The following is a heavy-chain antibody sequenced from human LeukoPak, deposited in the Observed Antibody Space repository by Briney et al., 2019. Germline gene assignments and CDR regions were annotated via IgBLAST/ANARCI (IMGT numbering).Heavy chain of an antibody. CDR1: GYTFTGYY. V-gene: IGHV1-2*02. D-gene: IGHD6-13*01. J-gene: IGHJ4*02. Sequence: ASVKVSCKASGYTFTGYYMHWVRQAPGQGLEWMGWINPNSGGTNYAQKFQGRVTMTRDTSISTAYMELSRLRSDDTAVYYCARVVGYSSSPVDYWGQGTLVTVSS. CDR3: ARVVGYSSSPVDY. CDR2: INPNSGGT.